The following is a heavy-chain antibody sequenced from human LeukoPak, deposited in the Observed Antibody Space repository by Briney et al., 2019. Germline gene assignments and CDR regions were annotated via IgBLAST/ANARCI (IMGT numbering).Heavy chain of an antibody. CDR2: ISAYNGNT. D-gene: IGHD6-13*01. Sequence: RASVKVSCKASGYTFTSYGISWVRQAPGQGLEWMGWISAYNGNTNYAQKLQGRVTMTTDTSTSTAYMELRSLRSDDTAVYYCAKDRAADARVIFGSRKYNSDFGLGDYWGQGTLVTVSS. J-gene: IGHJ4*02. V-gene: IGHV1-18*01. CDR3: AKDRAADARVIFGSRKYNSDFGLGDY. CDR1: GYTFTSYG.